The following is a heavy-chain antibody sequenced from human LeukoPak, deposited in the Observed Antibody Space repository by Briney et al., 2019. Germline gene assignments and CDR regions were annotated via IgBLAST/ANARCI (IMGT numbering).Heavy chain of an antibody. CDR3: AREGARYYYDSSGYYGS. CDR2: ISSSSSYI. J-gene: IGHJ4*02. D-gene: IGHD3-22*01. CDR1: GFTFSSYS. Sequence: TGGSLRLSCAASGFTFSSYSMNWVRQAPGKGLEWVSSISSSSSYIYYADSVKGRFTISRDNAKNSLYLQMNSLRAEDTAVYYCAREGARYYYDSSGYYGSWGQGTLVTVSS. V-gene: IGHV3-21*01.